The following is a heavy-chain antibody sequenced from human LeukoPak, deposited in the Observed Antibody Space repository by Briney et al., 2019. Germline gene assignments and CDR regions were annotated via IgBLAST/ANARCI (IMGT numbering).Heavy chain of an antibody. CDR3: ARASMRMSTAGLVDY. J-gene: IGHJ4*02. V-gene: IGHV3-23*01. CDR1: GFAFSNTG. CDR2: FSTSGGNT. Sequence: PGGSLRLSCAASGFAFSNTGMTWVPQAPGKGPEWVSGFSTSGGNTNYADSVKGRFTISRDNSKNSLYLQMNSLRAEDTAVYYCARASMRMSTAGLVDYWGQGTLVTVSS. D-gene: IGHD6-13*01.